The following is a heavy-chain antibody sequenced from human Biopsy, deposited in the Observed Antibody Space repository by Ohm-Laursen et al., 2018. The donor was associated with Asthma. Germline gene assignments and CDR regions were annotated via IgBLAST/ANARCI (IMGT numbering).Heavy chain of an antibody. CDR2: ISVYNGNT. CDR3: ARAVDYSHYYGIDV. V-gene: IGHV1-18*01. D-gene: IGHD3-10*01. Sequence: ASVKVSCNASGYTFNSAGITWVRQAPGQGLEWMGWISVYNGNTKVAQKLQDRVTMITDTSTSTAYMELRSLRSDGTAVYFCARAVDYSHYYGIDVWGQGTTVTVS. CDR1: GYTFNSAG. J-gene: IGHJ6*02.